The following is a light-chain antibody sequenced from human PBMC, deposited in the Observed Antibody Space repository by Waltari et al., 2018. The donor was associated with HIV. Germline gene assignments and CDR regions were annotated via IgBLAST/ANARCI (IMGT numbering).Light chain of an antibody. CDR1: SSNIGRTV. J-gene: IGLJ3*02. Sequence: SVLTQPPPASGTPGQGVTIPCSGSSSNIGRTVVYWYQQLPGTAPKLLIYRNNQRPSGVPDRFSGSKSGTSASLAISGLRSEDEADYYCAAWDDSLSGHWVFGGGTKVTVL. CDR3: AAWDDSLSGHWV. CDR2: RNN. V-gene: IGLV1-47*01.